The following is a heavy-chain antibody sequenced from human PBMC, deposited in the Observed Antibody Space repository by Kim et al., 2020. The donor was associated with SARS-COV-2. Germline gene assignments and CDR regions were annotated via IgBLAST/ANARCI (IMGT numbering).Heavy chain of an antibody. CDR3: ARRPDVLLWFGELLSPFDY. J-gene: IGHJ4*02. Sequence: SETLSLTCTVSGGSISSSSYYWGWIRQPPGKGLEWIGSIYYSGSTYYNPSLKSRVTISVDTSKNQFSLKLSSVTAADTAVYYCARRPDVLLWFGELLSPFDYWGQGTLVTVSS. D-gene: IGHD3-10*01. CDR2: IYYSGST. CDR1: GGSISSSSYY. V-gene: IGHV4-39*01.